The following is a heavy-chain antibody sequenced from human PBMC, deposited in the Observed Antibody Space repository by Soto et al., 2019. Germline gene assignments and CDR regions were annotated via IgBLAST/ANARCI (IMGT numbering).Heavy chain of an antibody. CDR2: IYTSGST. CDR1: GGSISSYY. D-gene: IGHD3-10*01. J-gene: IGHJ5*02. V-gene: IGHV4-4*07. Sequence: QVQLQESGPGLVKPSETLSLTCTVSGGSISSYYWSWIRQPAGKGLEWIGRIYTSGSTNYNPSLKSRVTMSVDTSKNQFSLRLSSVTAADTAVYYCARGPYGSGGSPPSTVDPWGQGTLVTVSS. CDR3: ARGPYGSGGSPPSTVDP.